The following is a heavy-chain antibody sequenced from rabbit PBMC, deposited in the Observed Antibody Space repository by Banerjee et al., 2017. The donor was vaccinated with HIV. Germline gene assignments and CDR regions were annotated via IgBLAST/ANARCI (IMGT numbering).Heavy chain of an antibody. J-gene: IGHJ4*01. Sequence: QSLEESGGDLVKPEGSLTLTCKASGVDFSSNAMCWVRQAPGKGLEWIGCINTSSGNIVYATWAKGRFTISKPSSTTVTLQMPSLTAADTATFFCARDLAGVIGWNFNWWGQGTLVPVS. CDR2: INTSSGNI. V-gene: IGHV1S40*01. D-gene: IGHD4-1*01. CDR3: ARDLAGVIGWNFNW. CDR1: GVDFSSNA.